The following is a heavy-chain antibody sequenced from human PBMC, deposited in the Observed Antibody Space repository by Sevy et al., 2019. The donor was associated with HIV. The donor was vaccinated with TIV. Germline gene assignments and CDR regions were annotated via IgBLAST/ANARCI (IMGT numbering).Heavy chain of an antibody. Sequence: GGSLRLSCATSGFNFNNTWMSWVRQAPGKGLEWVGRVKSEVDGGTRDYDAPVRGRFPRSRDDSRSTLYLQMDTLTSEDTAVYYCTTGGGSITVAGTPFDYWGQGTQVTVSS. CDR2: VKSEVDGGTR. CDR3: TTGGGSITVAGTPFDY. V-gene: IGHV3-15*01. CDR1: GFNFNNTW. J-gene: IGHJ4*02. D-gene: IGHD6-19*01.